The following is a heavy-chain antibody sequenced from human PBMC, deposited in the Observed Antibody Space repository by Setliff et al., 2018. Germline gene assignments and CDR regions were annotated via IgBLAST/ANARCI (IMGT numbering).Heavy chain of an antibody. Sequence: PSETLSLTCTVSGGSISTYYWSWIRQTPVKGLEWIGYVYYSGTTNYNHLFRSRVTISVXXXKNQFSXXXXXXXXXXXXXXXXXXXSALHSYHYDSSGYLDYWGQGALVTVSS. D-gene: IGHD3-22*01. J-gene: IGHJ4*02. CDR3: XXXSALHSYHYDSSGYLDY. V-gene: IGHV4-59*01. CDR2: VYYSGTT. CDR1: GGSISTYY.